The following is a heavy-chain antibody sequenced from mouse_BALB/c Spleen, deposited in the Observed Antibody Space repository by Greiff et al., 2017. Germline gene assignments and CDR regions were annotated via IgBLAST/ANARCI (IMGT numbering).Heavy chain of an antibody. Sequence: DVMLVESGGGLVQPGGSRKLSCAASGFTFSSFGMHWVRQAPEKGLEWVAYISSGSSTIYYADTVKGRFTISRDNPKNTLFLQMTSLRSEDTAMYYCARRYDYLDYWGQGTSVTVSS. J-gene: IGHJ4*01. CDR1: GFTFSSFG. V-gene: IGHV5-17*02. CDR3: ARRYDYLDY. D-gene: IGHD2-4*01. CDR2: ISSGSSTI.